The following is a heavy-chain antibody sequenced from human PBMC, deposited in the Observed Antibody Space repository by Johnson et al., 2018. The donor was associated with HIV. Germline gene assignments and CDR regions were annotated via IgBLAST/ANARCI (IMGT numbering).Heavy chain of an antibody. D-gene: IGHD5-18*01. V-gene: IGHV3-66*01. Sequence: MQLVESGGGLVQPGGSLRLSCVVSGFTVSSNYITWVRQAPGKGLEWVSVIYSGGDTYYADSVKGRFTISRDNSKNTLYLQMNRLRAEDTAVYYCARAPGYSRAFDIWGQGTMVTVSS. CDR1: GFTVSSNY. CDR3: ARAPGYSRAFDI. J-gene: IGHJ3*02. CDR2: IYSGGDT.